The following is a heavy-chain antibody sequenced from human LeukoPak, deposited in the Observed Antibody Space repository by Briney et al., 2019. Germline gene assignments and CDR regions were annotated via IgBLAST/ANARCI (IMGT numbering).Heavy chain of an antibody. J-gene: IGHJ4*02. D-gene: IGHD3-22*01. Sequence: GGSLRLSCAASGFTFSTYAMSWVRPAPGKGLEWVSSISSIVDRTFYADSVKDRFTVSRDNSENTLYLQMSRLRAEDTAVYYCAKDRPNYHESNGHYYRPNGDYWGQGTLVTVSS. CDR3: AKDRPNYHESNGHYYRPNGDY. CDR2: ISSIVDRT. V-gene: IGHV3-23*01. CDR1: GFTFSTYA.